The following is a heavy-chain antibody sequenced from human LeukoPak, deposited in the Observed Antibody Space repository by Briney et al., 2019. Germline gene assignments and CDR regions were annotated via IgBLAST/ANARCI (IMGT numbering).Heavy chain of an antibody. D-gene: IGHD3-22*01. V-gene: IGHV3-9*01. J-gene: IGHJ4*02. CDR1: GFTFDDYA. Sequence: AGGSLRLSCAASGFTFDDYAMHWVRQAPGKGLEWVSGISWNSGSIGYADSVKGRFTISRDNAKSSLYLQMNSLRAEDTALYYCAKDMGGSGYPYYFDYWGQGTLVTVSS. CDR2: ISWNSGSI. CDR3: AKDMGGSGYPYYFDY.